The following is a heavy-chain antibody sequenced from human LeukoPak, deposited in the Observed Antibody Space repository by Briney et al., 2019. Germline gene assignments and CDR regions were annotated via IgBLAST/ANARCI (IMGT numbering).Heavy chain of an antibody. CDR2: ISAYNGHT. CDR1: GYTFTSYG. D-gene: IGHD1-26*01. J-gene: IGHJ3*02. CDR3: ARGGRWELPRPYAFDI. Sequence: ASVRVSCKASGYTFTSYGISWVRLAPGQGLEWMGWISAYNGHTNYAQKLQGRVTMTTDTSTSTAYMELRSLRSDDTAVYYCARGGRWELPRPYAFDIWGQGTMVTVSS. V-gene: IGHV1-18*01.